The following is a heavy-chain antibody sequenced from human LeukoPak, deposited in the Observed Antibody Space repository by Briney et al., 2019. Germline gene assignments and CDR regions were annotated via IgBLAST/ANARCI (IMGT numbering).Heavy chain of an antibody. D-gene: IGHD2-2*01. CDR3: ARCSSLSWAVEYPIETGPRAFDI. CDR2: IYYSGST. Sequence: PSETLSLTCTVSGGSISSYYWSWIRQPPGKGLEWIGYIYYSGSTNYNPSLKSRVTISVDTSKNQFSLKLSSVTAADTAVYYCARCSSLSWAVEYPIETGPRAFDIWGQGTMVTVSS. CDR1: GGSISSYY. V-gene: IGHV4-59*08. J-gene: IGHJ3*02.